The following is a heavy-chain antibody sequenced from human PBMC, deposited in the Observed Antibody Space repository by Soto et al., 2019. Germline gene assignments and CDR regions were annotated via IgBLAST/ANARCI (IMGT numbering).Heavy chain of an antibody. D-gene: IGHD3-3*01. CDR1: GFTFSDYY. J-gene: IGHJ4*02. Sequence: GGSLRLSCAASGFTFSDYYMSWIRQAPGKGLEWVSYISSSGNTIYYADSVKGRFTISRDNAKNSLYLQMSSLRAEDTAVYYCAREFFWSGYYTDYWRQGTLVTVSS. CDR3: AREFFWSGYYTDY. CDR2: ISSSGNTI. V-gene: IGHV3-11*01.